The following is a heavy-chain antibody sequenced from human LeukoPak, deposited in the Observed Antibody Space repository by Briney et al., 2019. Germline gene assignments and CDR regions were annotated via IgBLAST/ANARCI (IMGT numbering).Heavy chain of an antibody. Sequence: SETLSLTCTVSGGSFSSSTYYWGWIRQPPGKGLEWIGTFYYSGSTYYNPSLKSRVTISVDTSKNQFSLKLSSVTAADTAVYYCARSRKWELLPPPVYYYYGMDVWGQGTTVTVSS. V-gene: IGHV4-39*07. CDR1: GGSFSSSTYY. CDR2: FYYSGST. CDR3: ARSRKWELLPPPVYYYYGMDV. J-gene: IGHJ6*02. D-gene: IGHD1-26*01.